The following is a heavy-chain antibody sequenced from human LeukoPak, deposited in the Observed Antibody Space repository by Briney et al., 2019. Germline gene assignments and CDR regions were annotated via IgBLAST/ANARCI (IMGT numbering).Heavy chain of an antibody. CDR3: ARRRDYYDSRGYYAFDI. V-gene: IGHV4-59*01. CDR2: IYYSGST. J-gene: IGHJ3*02. CDR1: GGSISSDY. Sequence: PSETLSLTCNVSGGSISSDYWTWIRQPPGKGLEWIGNIYYSGSTNYNPSLKSRVTISVDTSKNQFSPKLNSVTAADTAVYYCARRRDYYDSRGYYAFDIWGHGTMVTVSS. D-gene: IGHD3-22*01.